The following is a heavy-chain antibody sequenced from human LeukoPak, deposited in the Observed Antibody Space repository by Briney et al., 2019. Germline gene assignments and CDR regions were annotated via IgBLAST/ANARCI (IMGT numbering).Heavy chain of an antibody. CDR2: IRSKAYGGTT. CDR3: TRARSVYSSHWFDP. CDR1: GFTFGDYA. D-gene: IGHD2-8*01. J-gene: IGHJ5*02. V-gene: IGHV3-49*04. Sequence: GGSLRLSCTASGFTFGDYAMSWARQAPGKGLEWVGFIRSKAYGGTTEYAASVKGRFTISRDDSKSIAYLQMNSLKTEDTAVYYCTRARSVYSSHWFDPWGQGTLVTVSS.